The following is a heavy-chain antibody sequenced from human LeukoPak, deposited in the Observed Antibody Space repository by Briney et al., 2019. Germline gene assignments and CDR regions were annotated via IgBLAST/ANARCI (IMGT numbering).Heavy chain of an antibody. CDR2: IYSGGST. V-gene: IGHV3-53*05. Sequence: GGSLRLSCAASGFTVSSNYMSWVRQAPGKGLEWVSVIYSGGSTYYADSVKGRFTISRDNSKSTLYLQMNSLRAEDTAVYYCAKGFHYDTSGYPFDYWGQGTLVTVSS. CDR1: GFTVSSNY. D-gene: IGHD3-22*01. J-gene: IGHJ4*02. CDR3: AKGFHYDTSGYPFDY.